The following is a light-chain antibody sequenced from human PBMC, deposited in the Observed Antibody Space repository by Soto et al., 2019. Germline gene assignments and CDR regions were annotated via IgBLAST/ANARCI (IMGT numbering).Light chain of an antibody. Sequence: DIQMTQSPSTLSASVGDRVTITCRASQSISSWLAWYQQKPGKAPKLLIYDASSLESGVPSRFSGSGSGTEFTLTLTSLQPDDFATDYCQQYNSYPWTFGQGTKVEIK. J-gene: IGKJ1*01. CDR2: DAS. CDR3: QQYNSYPWT. CDR1: QSISSW. V-gene: IGKV1-5*01.